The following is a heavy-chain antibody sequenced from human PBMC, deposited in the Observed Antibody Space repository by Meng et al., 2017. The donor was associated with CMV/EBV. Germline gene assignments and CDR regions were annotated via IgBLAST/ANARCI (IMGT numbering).Heavy chain of an antibody. V-gene: IGHV3-53*01. CDR1: GFTVSSNY. CDR3: AKFDVVVPAAAYLDY. Sequence: ESLRLSCAASGFTVSSNYMSWVRQAPGKGLEWVSVIYSGGSTYYADSVKGWFTISRDNSKNTLYLQMNSLRAEDTAVYYCAKFDVVVPAAAYLDYWGQGTLVTVSS. CDR2: IYSGGST. J-gene: IGHJ4*02. D-gene: IGHD2-2*01.